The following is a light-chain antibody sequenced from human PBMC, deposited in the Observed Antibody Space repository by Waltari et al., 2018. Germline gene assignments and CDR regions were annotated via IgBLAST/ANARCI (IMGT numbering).Light chain of an antibody. V-gene: IGLV4-69*01. Sequence: QLVLTQSPSASASLGASVKLTCTLSSGHRSYAIAWHQQQPEKGPRYLMKVNSDGSHSKGDGIPDRFSGSSSGAERYLTISSLQSEDEADYYCQTWDTVIHVVFGGGTKLTVL. CDR1: SGHRSYA. CDR3: QTWDTVIHVV. CDR2: VNSDGSH. J-gene: IGLJ2*01.